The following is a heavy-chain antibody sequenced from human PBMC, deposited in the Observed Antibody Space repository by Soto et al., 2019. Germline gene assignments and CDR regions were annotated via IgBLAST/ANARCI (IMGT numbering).Heavy chain of an antibody. CDR1: GGTFSSYA. CDR2: IIPIFGTA. Sequence: SVKVSCKASGGTFSSYAISRVRQAPGQGLERMGGIIPIFGTANYAQKFQGRVTITADESTSTAYMELSSLRSEDTAVYYCARALSRGYSYSPFDYWGQGTLVTVSS. D-gene: IGHD5-18*01. V-gene: IGHV1-69*13. J-gene: IGHJ4*02. CDR3: ARALSRGYSYSPFDY.